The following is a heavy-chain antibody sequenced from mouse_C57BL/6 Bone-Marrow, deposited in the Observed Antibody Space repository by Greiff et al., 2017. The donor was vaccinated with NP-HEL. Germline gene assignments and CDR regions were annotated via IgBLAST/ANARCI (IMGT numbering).Heavy chain of an antibody. V-gene: IGHV1-62-2*01. D-gene: IGHD2-4*01. CDR3: ARHETGLRGYYDAMDY. CDR2: FYPGSGSI. J-gene: IGHJ4*01. CDR1: GYTFTEYT. Sequence: QVQLQQSGAELVKPGASVKLSCKASGYTFTEYTIHWVKQRSGQGLEWIGWFYPGSGSIKYNEKFKDKATLTADKSSSTVYMELSRMTSEASAVYFCARHETGLRGYYDAMDYWGQGTSVTVSS.